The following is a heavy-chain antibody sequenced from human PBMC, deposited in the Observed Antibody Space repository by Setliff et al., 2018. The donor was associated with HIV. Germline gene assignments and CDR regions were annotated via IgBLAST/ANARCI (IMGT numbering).Heavy chain of an antibody. J-gene: IGHJ3*02. D-gene: IGHD5-12*01. V-gene: IGHV1-69*13. CDR2: IVPIFGTP. Sequence: GASVKVSCKASGDNFNSHSISWVRQAPGQGLEWMGGIVPIFGTPNYAQKFKGRLTITADESTSTVYMELSSLRSEDTAVYFCARDGGYSGHQWFGDAFDIWGQGTMVTVSS. CDR3: ARDGGYSGHQWFGDAFDI. CDR1: GDNFNSHS.